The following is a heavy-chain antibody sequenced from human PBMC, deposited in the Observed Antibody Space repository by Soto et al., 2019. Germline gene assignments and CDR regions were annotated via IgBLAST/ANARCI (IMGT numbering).Heavy chain of an antibody. Sequence: EVQLVESGGGLVKPGESLTLSCAASGFTFNNAWMSWVRQAPGTGLEWVGRIKSNADGGTADYIPPVKGRFTISRDDSKNTLFLHVKSLKTEDTAVYFCTTGVATAKYYFDFWGQGTLVTVSS. D-gene: IGHD6-25*01. V-gene: IGHV3-15*01. CDR1: GFTFNNAW. CDR3: TTGVATAKYYFDF. J-gene: IGHJ4*02. CDR2: IKSNADGGTA.